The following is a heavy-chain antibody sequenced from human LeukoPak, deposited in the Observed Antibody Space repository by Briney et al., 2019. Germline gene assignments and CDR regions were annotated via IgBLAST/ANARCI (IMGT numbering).Heavy chain of an antibody. V-gene: IGHV3-48*02. CDR3: ARRGGGGRSDALDI. CDR2: SSTTGNTI. J-gene: IGHJ3*02. CDR1: GFTFSAYS. Sequence: GGSLRLSCAASGFTFSAYSMIWVRQAPGKGLEWFSYSSTTGNTIHYTASVKGRFTVSRDNAKNSLFLQMNSLRDEDTAVYYCARRGGGGRSDALDIWGQGTMVTVSS. D-gene: IGHD2-21*01.